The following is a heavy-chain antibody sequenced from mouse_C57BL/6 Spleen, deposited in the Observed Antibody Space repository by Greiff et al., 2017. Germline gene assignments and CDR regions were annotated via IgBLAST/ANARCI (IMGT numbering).Heavy chain of an antibody. Sequence: QVQLQQPGAELVKPGASVKLSCKASGYTFTSYWMNWVKQRPGRGLEWIGRIDPNSGGTKYNEKFKSKATLTVDKPSSTAYMQLSSLTSEDSAVYYCARSITTVVAKGWYYFDYWGQGTTLTVSS. CDR2: IDPNSGGT. J-gene: IGHJ2*01. D-gene: IGHD1-1*01. CDR3: ARSITTVVAKGWYYFDY. V-gene: IGHV1-72*01. CDR1: GYTFTSYW.